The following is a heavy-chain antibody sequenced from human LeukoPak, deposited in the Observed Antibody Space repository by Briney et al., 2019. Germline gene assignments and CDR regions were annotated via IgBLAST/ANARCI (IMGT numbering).Heavy chain of an antibody. J-gene: IGHJ6*02. CDR1: GYTFTSYG. D-gene: IGHD5-18*01. Sequence: ASVKVSCKASGYTFTSYGISWVRQAPGQGLEWMGWISAYNGNTNYAQKLQGRVTMTTDTSTSTAYMELRSLRSDDTAVYYCARDASGSSYGYGYYYYGMDVWGQGTTVTVSS. CDR3: ARDASGSSYGYGYYYYGMDV. CDR2: ISAYNGNT. V-gene: IGHV1-18*01.